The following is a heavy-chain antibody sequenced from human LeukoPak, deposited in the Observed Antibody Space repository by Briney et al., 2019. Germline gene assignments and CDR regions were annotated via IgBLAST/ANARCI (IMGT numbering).Heavy chain of an antibody. CDR1: GFTFSSYD. V-gene: IGHV3-13*01. CDR3: ARAKPGGSGSDYGDRNIDY. Sequence: GGSLRLSCAASGFTFSSYDMHWVRQVTGKGLEWVSAIGPTGDTYYLGSVKGRFTISREDAKHSLYLQVNSLRAEDTALYYCARAKPGGSGSDYGDRNIDYWGQGTLVTVSS. D-gene: IGHD4-17*01. CDR2: IGPTGDT. J-gene: IGHJ4*02.